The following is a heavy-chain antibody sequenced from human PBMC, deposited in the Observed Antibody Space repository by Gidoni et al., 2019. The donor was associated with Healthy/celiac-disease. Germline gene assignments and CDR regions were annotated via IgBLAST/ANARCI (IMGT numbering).Heavy chain of an antibody. CDR1: GFTFSSYG. V-gene: IGHV3-33*01. CDR2: IWYDGSNK. D-gene: IGHD2-15*01. CDR3: ARDFVVSEYCSGGSCYGLDYYYYGMDV. J-gene: IGHJ6*02. Sequence: QVQLVESVGGVVQPGRSLRLSCAASGFTFSSYGMHWVRQAPGKGLEWVAVIWYDGSNKYYADSVKGRFTISRDNSKNTLYLQMNSLRAEDTAVYYCARDFVVSEYCSGGSCYGLDYYYYGMDVWGQGTTVTVSS.